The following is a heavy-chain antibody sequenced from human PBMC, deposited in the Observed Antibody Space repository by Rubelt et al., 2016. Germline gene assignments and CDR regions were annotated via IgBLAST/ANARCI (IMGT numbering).Heavy chain of an antibody. CDR2: VYSSGRT. CDR3: AREGMVRGELNFDY. CDR1: GGSVISGYY. V-gene: IGHV4-39*07. J-gene: IGHJ4*02. Sequence: QLQLQESGPGLVKPSGTLSLTCTVSGGSVISGYYWGWIRQPPGEGLEWIGSVYSSGRTNYNPSLQSPVPMLVETAKNNFSCRLSSVTAADTAVYYCAREGMVRGELNFDYWGQGTLVTVSS. D-gene: IGHD3-10*01.